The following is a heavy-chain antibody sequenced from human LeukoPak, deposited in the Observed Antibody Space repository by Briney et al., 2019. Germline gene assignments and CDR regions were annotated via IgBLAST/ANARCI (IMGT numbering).Heavy chain of an antibody. CDR2: IYYSGST. V-gene: IGHV4-39*01. CDR1: GGSISSSSYY. Sequence: SETLSLTCTVSGGSISSSSYYWGWIRQPPGKGLEWIGSIYYSGSTYYNPSLKSRVTISVDTSKNQFSLKLSSVTAADTAVYYCARRANGIDVWGQGTTVTVSS. CDR3: ARRANGIDV. J-gene: IGHJ6*02.